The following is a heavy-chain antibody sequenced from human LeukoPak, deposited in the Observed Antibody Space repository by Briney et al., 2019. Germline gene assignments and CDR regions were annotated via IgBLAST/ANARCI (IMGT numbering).Heavy chain of an antibody. V-gene: IGHV3-48*01. D-gene: IGHD1-14*01. Sequence: GGSLRLSCVASGITFSSYTMNWVRQAPGKGLEWVSYISRSSSTIYYADSVKGRFTISRDNAKNSLYLQMNSLRAEDTAVYYWAKGGYYRKWRSFDNWGQGTLVTVSS. J-gene: IGHJ4*01. CDR3: AKGGYYRKWRSFDN. CDR2: ISRSSSTI. CDR1: GITFSSYT.